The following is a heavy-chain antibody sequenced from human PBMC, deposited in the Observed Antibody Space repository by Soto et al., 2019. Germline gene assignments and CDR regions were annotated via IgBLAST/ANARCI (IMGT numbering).Heavy chain of an antibody. Sequence: PSQTLSLTCAISGDSVSSNSAAWNWIRQSPSRGLEWLGRTYYRSKWYNDYAVSVKSRITINPDTSKNQFSLQLNSVTPEDTAVYYCARVDRYSSSWYTHFSGWFDPWGQGTLVPVSS. CDR2: TYYRSKWYN. J-gene: IGHJ5*01. D-gene: IGHD6-13*01. CDR1: GDSVSSNSAA. CDR3: ARVDRYSSSWYTHFSGWFDP. V-gene: IGHV6-1*01.